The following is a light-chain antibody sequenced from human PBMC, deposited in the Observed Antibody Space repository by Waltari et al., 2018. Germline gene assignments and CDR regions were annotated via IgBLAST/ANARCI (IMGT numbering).Light chain of an antibody. CDR2: MVS. V-gene: IGKV2-30*01. Sequence: DVVLTQSPLSLPVTLGQPASLSCRSRQSLVYTDGISYLHWFHQRPGQAPRRLIYMVSNRDSGVPDRFSGSGSGTDFTLMISSVEADDVGVYFCMQATHWPVTFGQGTRLEIK. CDR1: QSLVYTDGISY. J-gene: IGKJ5*01. CDR3: MQATHWPVT.